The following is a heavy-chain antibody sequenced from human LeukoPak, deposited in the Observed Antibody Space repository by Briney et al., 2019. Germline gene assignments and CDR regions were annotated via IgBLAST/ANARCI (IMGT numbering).Heavy chain of an antibody. V-gene: IGHV3-7*01. CDR1: GFTFSSYW. CDR3: AREMALWFGELTGPDY. Sequence: GGSLRLSCAASGFTFSSYWMSWVRQAPGKGLEWVANINQDGSEKYYVDSVKGRFTISRDNAKNSLYLQMNSLRAEDTAVYYCAREMALWFGELTGPDYWGQGTLVTVSS. J-gene: IGHJ4*02. D-gene: IGHD3-10*01. CDR2: INQDGSEK.